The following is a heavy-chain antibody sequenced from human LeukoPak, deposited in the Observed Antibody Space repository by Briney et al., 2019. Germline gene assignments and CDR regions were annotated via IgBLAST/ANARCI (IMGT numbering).Heavy chain of an antibody. CDR2: IYYIGST. CDR1: GGSISSHY. J-gene: IGHJ4*02. CDR3: ARSFHAYFDY. D-gene: IGHD2/OR15-2a*01. V-gene: IGHV4-59*11. Sequence: SETLSLTCTVSGGSISSHYWSWIRQPPGKGLEWIGYIYYIGSTNYNPSLKSRVTISVDTSKNQFSLKLSSVTAADTAVYYCARSFHAYFDYWGQGTLDTVSS.